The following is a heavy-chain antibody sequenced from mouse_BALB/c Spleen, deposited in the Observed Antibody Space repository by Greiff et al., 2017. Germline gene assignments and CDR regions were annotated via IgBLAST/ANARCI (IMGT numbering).Heavy chain of an antibody. CDR2: IYPSDSYT. J-gene: IGHJ3*01. CDR1: GYTFTSYW. V-gene: IGHV1-69*02. CDR3: TRGGFAY. Sequence: QVQLQQPGAELVRPGASVKLSCKASGYTFTSYWINCVKQRPGQGLEWIGNIYPSDSYTNYNQKFKDKATLTVDKSSSTAYMQLSSPTSEDSAVYYCTRGGFAYWGQGTLVTVSA.